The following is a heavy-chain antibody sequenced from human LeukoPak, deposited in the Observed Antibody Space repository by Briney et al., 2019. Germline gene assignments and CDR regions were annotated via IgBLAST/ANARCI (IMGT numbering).Heavy chain of an antibody. Sequence: ASVKVSCKASGYTFTSYGISWVRQAPGQGLEWMGWISAYNGNTNYAQKLQGRVTMTTDTSTSTAYMELRSLRSEDTAVYYCATQFGRAYYYDSSGPRPFDIWGQGTMVTVSS. CDR3: ATQFGRAYYYDSSGPRPFDI. J-gene: IGHJ3*02. CDR1: GYTFTSYG. CDR2: ISAYNGNT. V-gene: IGHV1-18*01. D-gene: IGHD3-22*01.